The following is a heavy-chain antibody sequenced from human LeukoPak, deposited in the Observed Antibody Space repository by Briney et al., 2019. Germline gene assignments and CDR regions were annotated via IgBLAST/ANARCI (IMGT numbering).Heavy chain of an antibody. CDR1: GFTFSSYA. Sequence: GGSLRLSCAASGFTFSSYAMSWVRQAPRKGLEWVSAISGSGGSTYYADSVKGRFTISRDNSKNTLYLQMNSLRAEDTAVYYCAKDPSPRGYSYGYFDYWGQGTLVTVSS. D-gene: IGHD5-18*01. J-gene: IGHJ4*02. V-gene: IGHV3-23*01. CDR2: ISGSGGST. CDR3: AKDPSPRGYSYGYFDY.